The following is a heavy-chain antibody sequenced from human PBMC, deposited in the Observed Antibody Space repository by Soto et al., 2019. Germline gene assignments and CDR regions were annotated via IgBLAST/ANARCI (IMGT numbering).Heavy chain of an antibody. V-gene: IGHV3-9*01. D-gene: IGHD6-13*01. Sequence: GGSLRLSCAASGFTFDDYAMHWVRQVPGKGLEWVSGINWNSGSIGYADSVKGRFAISRDNAKNSLHLQMNSLRAEDTAFYYCVKDESINWYSGHFRHWGQGTLVTV. CDR1: GFTFDDYA. J-gene: IGHJ1*01. CDR2: INWNSGSI. CDR3: VKDESINWYSGHFRH.